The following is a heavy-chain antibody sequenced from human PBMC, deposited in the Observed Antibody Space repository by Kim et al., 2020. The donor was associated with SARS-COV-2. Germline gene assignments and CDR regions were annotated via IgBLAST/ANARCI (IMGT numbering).Heavy chain of an antibody. J-gene: IGHJ6*02. CDR2: ISAYNGNT. V-gene: IGHV1-18*01. D-gene: IGHD4-17*01. CDR1: GYTFTSYG. CDR3: ARHKEGLDYGDYEGFWGRSYGMDI. Sequence: ASVKVSCKASGYTFTSYGSSWVRQAPGQGLEWMGWISAYNGNTNYAQKLQGRVTMTTDTSTRTAYMELRSLRSDDTAVYYCARHKEGLDYGDYEGFWGRSYGMDIWGQGATVTVSS.